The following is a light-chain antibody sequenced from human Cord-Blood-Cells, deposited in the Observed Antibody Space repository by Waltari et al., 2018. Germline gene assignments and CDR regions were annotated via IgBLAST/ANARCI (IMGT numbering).Light chain of an antibody. CDR2: LDS. Sequence: IGLTHFPPSLPVYPGEPASISCTSSQSLLHSHGYNYLDWYLQKPGQSPQLLLYLDSNRADGVADRCSSSGSGTDFILKISRGEPDDVFVYYCMQAQQTPYTFGQGTKLEIK. CDR1: QSLLHSHGYNY. V-gene: IGKV2-28*01. J-gene: IGKJ2*01. CDR3: MQAQQTPYT.